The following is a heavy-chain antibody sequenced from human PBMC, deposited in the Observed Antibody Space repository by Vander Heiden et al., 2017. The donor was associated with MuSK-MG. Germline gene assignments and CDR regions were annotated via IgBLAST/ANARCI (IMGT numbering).Heavy chain of an antibody. J-gene: IGHJ6*03. D-gene: IGHD6-13*01. CDR3: ARGGLAAAGDGYYYYYMDV. Sequence: QVQLVQSGAEEKKPGSSVKVSCKASGCTFRSYAISWVRQAPGQGLEWMGGIIPILGIANYAQKFQGRVTITADKSTSTAYMELSSLRSEDTAVYYCARGGLAAAGDGYYYYYMDVWGKGTTVTVSS. CDR2: IIPILGIA. CDR1: GCTFRSYA. V-gene: IGHV1-69*10.